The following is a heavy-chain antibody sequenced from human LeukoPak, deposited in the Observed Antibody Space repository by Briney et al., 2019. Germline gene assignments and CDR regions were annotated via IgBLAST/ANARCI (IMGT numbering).Heavy chain of an antibody. CDR2: ISAYNGNT. D-gene: IGHD6-6*01. CDR1: GYTFTSYG. CDR3: ATRPRGPHEYSSPFQH. V-gene: IGHV1-18*01. J-gene: IGHJ1*01. Sequence: GASVKVSCKASGYTFTSYGISWVRQAPGQGLEWMGWISAYNGNTNYAQKLQGRVTMTTDTSTSTAYMELRSLRSDDTAVYYCATRPRGPHEYSSPFQHWGQGTLVTVSS.